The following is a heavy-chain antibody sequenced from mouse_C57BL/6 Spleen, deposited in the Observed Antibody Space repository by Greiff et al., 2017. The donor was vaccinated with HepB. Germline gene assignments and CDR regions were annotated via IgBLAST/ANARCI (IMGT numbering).Heavy chain of an antibody. CDR2: IYPGSGST. CDR3: ARWASNYLAWFAY. Sequence: VQLQQPGAELVKPGASVKMSCKASGYTFTSYWITWVKQRPGQGLEWIGDIYPGSGSTNYNEKFKSKATLTVDTSSSTAYMQLSSLTSEDSAVYYCARWASNYLAWFAYWGQGTLVTVSA. D-gene: IGHD2-5*01. CDR1: GYTFTSYW. V-gene: IGHV1-55*01. J-gene: IGHJ3*01.